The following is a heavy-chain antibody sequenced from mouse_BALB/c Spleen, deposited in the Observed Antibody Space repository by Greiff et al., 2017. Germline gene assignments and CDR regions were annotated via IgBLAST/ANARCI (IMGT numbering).Heavy chain of an antibody. CDR3: TRERGYYFDY. V-gene: IGHV5-6-4*01. Sequence: EVQGVESGAGLVKPGGSVKLSCAASGYTFSSYTMPWVRQTPEKRLEWVGTISSGGSYTYYPDSVKGRCTISRDNAKNTLYLQMSSLKSEDTAMYYCTRERGYYFDYWGQGTTRTVAS. J-gene: IGHJ2*01. CDR2: ISSGGSYT. D-gene: IGHD3-1*01. CDR1: GYTFSSYT.